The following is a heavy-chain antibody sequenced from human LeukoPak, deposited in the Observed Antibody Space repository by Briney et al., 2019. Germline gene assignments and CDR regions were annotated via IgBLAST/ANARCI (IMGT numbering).Heavy chain of an antibody. CDR2: IKPDGSET. J-gene: IGHJ4*02. V-gene: IGHV3-7*01. CDR3: AGPPQAGPFDY. CDR1: GFISSNYW. D-gene: IGHD6-19*01. Sequence: PGGSLRLSCAASGFISSNYWISWVRQAPGKGLEWVANIKPDGSETNYVDSLKGRFTISRDNAKNSVYLQMNRLRAEDTAVYYCAGPPQAGPFDYWGQGVLVSVSS.